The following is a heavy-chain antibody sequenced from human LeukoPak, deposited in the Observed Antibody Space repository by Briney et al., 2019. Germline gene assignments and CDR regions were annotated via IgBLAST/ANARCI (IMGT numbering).Heavy chain of an antibody. CDR1: GFAFNTYS. J-gene: IGHJ4*02. CDR2: ISSSSSNI. D-gene: IGHD3-3*01. Sequence: GGSLRLACAASGFAFNTYSIDWVRQAPGKGLEWFSYISSSSSNIYYADSVMGRFTISRDNANNLVFLQMNSLRAEDTAVYYCARVGRSGYSLDYWGQGTLVTVSS. CDR3: ARVGRSGYSLDY. V-gene: IGHV3-48*04.